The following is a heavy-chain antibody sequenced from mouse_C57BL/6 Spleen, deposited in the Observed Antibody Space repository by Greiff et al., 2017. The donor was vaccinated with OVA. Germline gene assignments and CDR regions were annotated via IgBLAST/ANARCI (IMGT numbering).Heavy chain of an antibody. CDR1: GFTFSSYA. CDR2: ISDGGSYT. CDR3: ARDTNYGSSYDWFAY. V-gene: IGHV5-4*01. D-gene: IGHD1-1*01. J-gene: IGHJ3*01. Sequence: EVQGVESGGGLVKPGGSLKLSCAASGFTFSSYAMSWVRQTPEKRLEWVATISDGGSYTYYPDNVKGRFTISRDNAKNNLYLQMSHLKSEDTAMYYCARDTNYGSSYDWFAYWGQGTLVTVSA.